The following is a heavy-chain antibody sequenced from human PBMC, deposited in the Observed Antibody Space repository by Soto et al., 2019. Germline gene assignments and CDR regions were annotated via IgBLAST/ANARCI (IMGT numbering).Heavy chain of an antibody. CDR3: TRHRLRGVSVGEFDF. Sequence: SETLSLTCTVSGGSISSCDYSWSWIRQHPGKGLEWIGYIYYSGSTYYNPSLKSRVTISVDTSKNQFSLKLSSVTAADTAVYYCTRHRLRGVSVGEFDFWGQGALVPVSS. CDR1: GGSISSCDYS. D-gene: IGHD3-10*01. V-gene: IGHV4-30-4*08. J-gene: IGHJ4*02. CDR2: IYYSGST.